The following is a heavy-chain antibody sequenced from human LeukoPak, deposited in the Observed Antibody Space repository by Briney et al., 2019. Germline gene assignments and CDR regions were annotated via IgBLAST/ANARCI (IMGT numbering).Heavy chain of an antibody. CDR3: ARKYSRSSSLVDY. Sequence: GESLQISCNGSGYSFTTYWIGWVRQMPGKGLEWMGIIYPGDSDTRYRPSFQGQVTISVDQSISTAYLQWSSLKASDTAMYYCARKYSRSSSLVDYWGQGTLVTVSS. V-gene: IGHV5-51*01. CDR1: GYSFTTYW. J-gene: IGHJ4*02. D-gene: IGHD6-6*01. CDR2: IYPGDSDT.